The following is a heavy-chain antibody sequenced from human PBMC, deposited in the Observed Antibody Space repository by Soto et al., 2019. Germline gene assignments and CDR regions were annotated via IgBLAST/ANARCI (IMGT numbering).Heavy chain of an antibody. CDR1: GYTLTELS. Sequence: ASVKVFCKVSGYTLTELSMHWVRQAPGKGLEWMGGFDPEDGETIYAQKFQGRVTMTEDTSTDTAYMELSSLRSEDTAVYYCATVTPYGPLRDYWGQGTLVTVSS. D-gene: IGHD4-17*01. V-gene: IGHV1-24*01. CDR2: FDPEDGET. J-gene: IGHJ4*02. CDR3: ATVTPYGPLRDY.